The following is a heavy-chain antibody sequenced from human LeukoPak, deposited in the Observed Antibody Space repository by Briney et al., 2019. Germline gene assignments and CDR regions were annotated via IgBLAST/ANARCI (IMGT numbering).Heavy chain of an antibody. D-gene: IGHD3/OR15-3a*01. CDR1: GGSISSGGYS. Sequence: PSQTLSLTCAVSGGSISSGGYSWSWIRQPPGKGLEWIGYIYHSGSTYYNPSLKSRVTISVDRSKNQFSLKLSSVTAADTAVYYCVREGVKDWLYAFDIWGQGTMVTVSS. V-gene: IGHV4-30-2*01. CDR2: IYHSGST. CDR3: VREGVKDWLYAFDI. J-gene: IGHJ3*02.